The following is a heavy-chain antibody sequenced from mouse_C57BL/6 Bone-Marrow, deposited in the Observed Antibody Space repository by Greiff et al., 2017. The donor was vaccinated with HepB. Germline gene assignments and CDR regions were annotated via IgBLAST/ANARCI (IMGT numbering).Heavy chain of an antibody. J-gene: IGHJ1*03. CDR3: ARHPPYYYGSSPGYFDV. CDR2: ISSGGSYT. Sequence: EVKLMESGGDLVKPGGSLKLSCAASGFTFSSYGMSWVRQTPDKRLEWVATISSGGSYTYYPDSVKGRFTISRDNAKNTLYLQMSSLQSEDTAMYYCARHPPYYYGSSPGYFDVWGTGTTVTVSS. CDR1: GFTFSSYG. V-gene: IGHV5-6*01. D-gene: IGHD1-1*01.